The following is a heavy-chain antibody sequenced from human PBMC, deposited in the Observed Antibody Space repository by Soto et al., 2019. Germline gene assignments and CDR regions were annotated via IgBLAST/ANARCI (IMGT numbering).Heavy chain of an antibody. CDR3: ARLGAYYQSLDP. D-gene: IGHD3-22*01. Sequence: ASVKVSCKASGYTFTSYYMHWARQAPGQGLEWMGIINPSGGTTSYNPSLQSRVTISLETSKSQFSLRLTSVTAADTAVYYCARLGAYYQSLDPWGPGTLVTVSS. J-gene: IGHJ5*02. CDR2: INPSGGTT. CDR1: GYTFTSYY. V-gene: IGHV1-46*01.